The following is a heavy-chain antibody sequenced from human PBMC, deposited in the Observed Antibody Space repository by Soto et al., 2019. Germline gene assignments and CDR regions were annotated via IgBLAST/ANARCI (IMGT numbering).Heavy chain of an antibody. CDR3: ASDHFPGSSSRRPYYSYGMDV. CDR2: ISSSGSTI. J-gene: IGHJ6*02. CDR1: GFTFSDYY. Sequence: QVQLVESGGGLVKPGGSLRLSCAASGFTFSDYYMSWIRQAPGKGLEWVSYISSSGSTIYYADSVKGRFTISRDNAKNSLYLQMNSLRSEDTDVYYCASDHFPGSSSRRPYYSYGMDVWGQGTTVTVSS. D-gene: IGHD6-6*01. V-gene: IGHV3-11*01.